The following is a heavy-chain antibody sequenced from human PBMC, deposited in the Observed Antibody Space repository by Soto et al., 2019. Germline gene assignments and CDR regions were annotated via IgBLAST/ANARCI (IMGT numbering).Heavy chain of an antibody. J-gene: IGHJ6*03. Sequence: PSETLSLTCTVSGGSISSSSYYWGWIRQPPGKGLEWIGSIYYSGSTYYNPSLKSRVTISGDTSKNQCSLKLSSVTAADTAVYYCARREGYGVPWGVVYYYYMDVCGKGTTVTVSS. V-gene: IGHV4-39*01. CDR3: ARREGYGVPWGVVYYYYMDV. D-gene: IGHD4-17*01. CDR2: IYYSGST. CDR1: GGSISSSSYY.